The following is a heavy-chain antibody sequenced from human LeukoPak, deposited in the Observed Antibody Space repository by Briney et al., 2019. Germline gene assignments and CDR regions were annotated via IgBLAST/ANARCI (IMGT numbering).Heavy chain of an antibody. CDR3: ARSPRYSGYDYGSDY. V-gene: IGHV4-34*01. D-gene: IGHD5-12*01. CDR2: INHSGRT. Sequence: SQTLSLTCAVYGGSFSAYYWSWIRQPPGKWLEWNGEINHSGRTNYTASLKSRVTISVDTSKNQFSLKMSYVTAADTAVYYCARSPRYSGYDYGSDYWGRGILVTVSS. J-gene: IGHJ4*02. CDR1: GGSFSAYY.